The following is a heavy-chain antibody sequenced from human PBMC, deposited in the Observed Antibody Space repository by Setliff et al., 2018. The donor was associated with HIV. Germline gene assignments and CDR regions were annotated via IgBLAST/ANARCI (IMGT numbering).Heavy chain of an antibody. CDR1: GGSVSSGSYY. J-gene: IGHJ4*02. V-gene: IGHV4-61*10. CDR2: INHSGST. D-gene: IGHD6-19*01. Sequence: SETLSLTCTVSGGSVSSGSYYWSWVRQPAGKGLEWIGEINHSGSTNYNPSLKSRVTISVDTSKTQFSLKLSSVIAADTAVYYCTTSTVAGLFDYWDQGAPVTVSS. CDR3: TTSTVAGLFDY.